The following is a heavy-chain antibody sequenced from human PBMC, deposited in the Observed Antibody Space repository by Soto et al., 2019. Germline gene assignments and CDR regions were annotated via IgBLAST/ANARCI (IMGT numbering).Heavy chain of an antibody. V-gene: IGHV3-15*01. CDR2: IKSKTDGGTT. CDR3: TGRAYYDYIWGSYRFDY. Sequence: GGSLRLSCAASGFTFSNAWMSWVRQAPGKGLEWVGRIKSKTDGGTTDYAAPVKGRFTISRDDSKNTLYLQMNSLKTEDTAVYYCTGRAYYDYIWGSYRFDYWGQGTLVTVSS. J-gene: IGHJ4*02. D-gene: IGHD3-16*01. CDR1: GFTFSNAW.